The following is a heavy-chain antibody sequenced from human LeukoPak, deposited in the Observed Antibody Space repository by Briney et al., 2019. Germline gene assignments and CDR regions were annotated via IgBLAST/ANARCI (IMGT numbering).Heavy chain of an antibody. V-gene: IGHV1-18*01. Sequence: VASVKVSCKPSVYTFSSYGISWVRQAPGQGLEWMGRISGYTGSTNYAQNLQGRVTMTTDTSTSTAYMELRSLRSDDTALYYCARSSWFGGRSEWRWFDPWGQGTLVTVSS. J-gene: IGHJ5*02. CDR1: VYTFSSYG. D-gene: IGHD3-10*01. CDR3: ARSSWFGGRSEWRWFDP. CDR2: ISGYTGST.